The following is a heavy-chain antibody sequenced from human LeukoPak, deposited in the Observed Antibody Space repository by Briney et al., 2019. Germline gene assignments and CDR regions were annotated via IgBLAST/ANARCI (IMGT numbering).Heavy chain of an antibody. CDR3: ARRHYYDSPTYFEDAFDI. Sequence: ASVKVSCKASGGSFRTFSMNWVRQAPGQGLEWMGGIIPMFGEGNYAQKFQGRVTITTDESRRTAYMELRSLRSEDTAVYYCARRHYYDSPTYFEDAFDIWGQGTMVTVSS. CDR2: IIPMFGEG. V-gene: IGHV1-69*05. CDR1: GGSFRTFS. D-gene: IGHD3-22*01. J-gene: IGHJ3*02.